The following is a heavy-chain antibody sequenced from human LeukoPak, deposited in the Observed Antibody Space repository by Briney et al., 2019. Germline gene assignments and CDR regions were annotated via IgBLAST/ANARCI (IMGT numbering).Heavy chain of an antibody. Sequence: GGSLRLSCAASGFTFSLCWMNWVRRAPGKGLEWVANIKQDGSEKNYVDSVKGRFTISRDNAKNSLYLQMNNLRVEDTAMYYCAGGTDFIIKDWGQGTLVTVSS. D-gene: IGHD3/OR15-3a*01. CDR1: GFTFSLCW. J-gene: IGHJ4*02. CDR3: AGGTDFIIKD. V-gene: IGHV3-7*03. CDR2: IKQDGSEK.